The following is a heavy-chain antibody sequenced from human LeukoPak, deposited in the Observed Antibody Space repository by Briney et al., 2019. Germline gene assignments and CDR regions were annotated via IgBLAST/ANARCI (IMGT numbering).Heavy chain of an antibody. V-gene: IGHV3-21*01. D-gene: IGHD6-19*01. CDR1: GFTFSSYS. CDR2: ISSSSSYI. J-gene: IGHJ4*02. Sequence: PGGSLRLSCAASGFTFSSYSMNWVRQAPGKGLEWVSSISSSSSYIYYADSVKGRFTISRDNAKNSLYLQMNSLRAEDTAVYYCARTPNIAVAGKAGGGDYWGQGTLVTVSS. CDR3: ARTPNIAVAGKAGGGDY.